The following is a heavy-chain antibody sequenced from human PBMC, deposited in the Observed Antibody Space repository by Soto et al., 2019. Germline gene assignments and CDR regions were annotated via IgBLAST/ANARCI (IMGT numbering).Heavy chain of an antibody. CDR3: ARALRIVVVPAATYYYYYGMDV. V-gene: IGHV4-34*01. J-gene: IGHJ6*02. CDR1: GGSFSGYY. D-gene: IGHD2-2*01. Sequence: SETLSLTCAVYGGSFSGYYWSWIRQPPGKGLEWIGEINHSGSTNYNPSLKSRVTISVDTSKNQFSLKLSSVTAADTAVYYCARALRIVVVPAATYYYYYGMDVWGQGTTVTVSS. CDR2: INHSGST.